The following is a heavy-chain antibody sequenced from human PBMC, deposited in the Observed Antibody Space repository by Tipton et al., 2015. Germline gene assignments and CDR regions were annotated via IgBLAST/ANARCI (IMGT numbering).Heavy chain of an antibody. Sequence: YLRLSCAASGFTFSNYAMSWVRQAPGKGLEWVSVISGSGVTRYYADSVKGRFTISRDNSKNTLYLQMNSLRAEDTAVYYCAKDLWQWLFRFIPDYWGQGTLFTVSS. J-gene: IGHJ4*02. D-gene: IGHD6-19*01. CDR2: ISGSGVTR. CDR3: AKDLWQWLFRFIPDY. V-gene: IGHV3-23*01. CDR1: GFTFSNYA.